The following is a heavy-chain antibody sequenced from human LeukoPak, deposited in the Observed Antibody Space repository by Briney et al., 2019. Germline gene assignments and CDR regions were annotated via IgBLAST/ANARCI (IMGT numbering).Heavy chain of an antibody. Sequence: SETLSLTCDVYGGSFSGCYWSWIRQPPGKGLEWIGEINHRGSTNYNPSLKSRVTISVDTSKNQFSLRLNSVTAADTAVYYCARGNLWDYRRYYYYMDVWGKGTTVTVSS. J-gene: IGHJ6*03. CDR1: GGSFSGCY. D-gene: IGHD4-11*01. V-gene: IGHV4-34*01. CDR2: INHRGST. CDR3: ARGNLWDYRRYYYYMDV.